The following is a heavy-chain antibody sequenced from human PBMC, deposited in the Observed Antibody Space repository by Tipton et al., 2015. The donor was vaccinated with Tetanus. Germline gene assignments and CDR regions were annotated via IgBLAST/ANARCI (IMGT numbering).Heavy chain of an antibody. D-gene: IGHD2-15*01. CDR2: ITSSGSAI. CDR3: ARCFRPYFRGGSCYFLYA. Sequence: SLRLSCAASGFTFGSYEMNWVRQAPGKGLEWVSYITSSGSAIYYADSVSGRLTISRVNTKNSLYLHMNSLRVEDTAVYYCARCFRPYFRGGSCYFLYAWGQVTLVTFSS. J-gene: IGHJ5*02. V-gene: IGHV3-48*03. CDR1: GFTFGSYE.